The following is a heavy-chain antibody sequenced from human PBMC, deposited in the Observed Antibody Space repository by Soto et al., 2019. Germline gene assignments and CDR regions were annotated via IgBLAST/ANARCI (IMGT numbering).Heavy chain of an antibody. CDR1: GGTFSSYA. CDR3: ARDRIAGSKYYDGMDG. D-gene: IGHD6-13*01. Sequence: QVQLVQSGAEVKKPGSSVRVSCKASGGTFSSYAISWVRQAPGQGLEWMGGIIPIFGTETYAQKFQGRVTITADESTSTAYMDLSSLRSEDTAVYYCARDRIAGSKYYDGMDGWGRGTTVTVSS. J-gene: IGHJ6*02. V-gene: IGHV1-69*01. CDR2: IIPIFGTE.